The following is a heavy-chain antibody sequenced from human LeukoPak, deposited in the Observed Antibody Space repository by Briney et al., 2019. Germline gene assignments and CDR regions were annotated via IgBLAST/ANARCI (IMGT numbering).Heavy chain of an antibody. V-gene: IGHV3-74*01. CDR3: TRLGGSSGVDY. D-gene: IGHD6-19*01. J-gene: IGHJ4*02. Sequence: GGSLRLSCAASGFTFSSYWMHWVRQVPGKGLVWVSRIDTDGTGTSYADSVKGRFTVSRDNAKNTLYLQMISLRAEDTAVYYCTRLGGSSGVDYWGQETLVTVSS. CDR2: IDTDGTGT. CDR1: GFTFSSYW.